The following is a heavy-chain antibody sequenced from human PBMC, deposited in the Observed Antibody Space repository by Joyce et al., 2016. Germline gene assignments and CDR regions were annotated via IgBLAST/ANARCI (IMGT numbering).Heavy chain of an antibody. D-gene: IGHD3-3*01. J-gene: IGHJ4*02. CDR2: IYYSRSP. Sequence: QVQLQESGPGLVKPSQTLSLTCTVSGGSISSGDYYWSWVHQSPGKGLEWIGYIYYSRSPHRNTSLKSRLTIAADTSKNQFSLKRRSVTASDTAVYYWVRGNGDFWSGYYNYFDYWGQGILVTVSS. CDR3: VRGNGDFWSGYYNYFDY. V-gene: IGHV4-30-4*01. CDR1: GGSISSGDYY.